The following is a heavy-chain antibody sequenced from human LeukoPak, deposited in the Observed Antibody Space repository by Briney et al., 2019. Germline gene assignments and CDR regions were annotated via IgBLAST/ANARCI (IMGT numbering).Heavy chain of an antibody. V-gene: IGHV4-59*08. J-gene: IGHJ5*02. CDR2: IYYGGST. CDR1: GGSISSYY. Sequence: TSETLSLTCTVSGGSISSYYWSWIRQPPGKGLEWIGYIYYGGSTNYNPSLKSRVTISVDTSKNQFSLKLSSVTAADTAVYYCARHRRRSYYYDSSGYFWFDPWGQGTLVTVSS. CDR3: ARHRRRSYYYDSSGYFWFDP. D-gene: IGHD3-22*01.